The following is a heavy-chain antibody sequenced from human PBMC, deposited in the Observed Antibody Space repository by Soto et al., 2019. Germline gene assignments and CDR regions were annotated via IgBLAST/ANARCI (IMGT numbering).Heavy chain of an antibody. Sequence: QVQLVQSGAEVKKPGASVKVSCKASGYSFTDYHIHWVRQAPGQGLEWLGRINPKSGGTSTAQKVQGLVTMTTDTSISTASMELTRLTSDDTAIYYCARGDSTDCSNGVCSFFYNHDMDVWGQGTTVTVSS. D-gene: IGHD2-8*01. CDR2: INPKSGGT. CDR3: ARGDSTDCSNGVCSFFYNHDMDV. CDR1: GYSFTDYH. J-gene: IGHJ6*02. V-gene: IGHV1-2*04.